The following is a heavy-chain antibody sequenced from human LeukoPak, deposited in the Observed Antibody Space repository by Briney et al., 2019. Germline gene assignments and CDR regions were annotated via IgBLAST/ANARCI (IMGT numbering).Heavy chain of an antibody. CDR1: GYAFTGYY. CDR3: ARDKGGSGTGIDY. J-gene: IGHJ4*02. D-gene: IGHD3-10*01. V-gene: IGHV1-2*02. CDR2: INPNSGGT. Sequence: GASVKVSCKASGYAFTGYYMHWVRQAPGPGLEWMGWINPNSGGTNYAQKFQGRVTMTRDTSISTAYMELSRLRFDDTAVYYCARDKGGSGTGIDYWGQGTLVTVSS.